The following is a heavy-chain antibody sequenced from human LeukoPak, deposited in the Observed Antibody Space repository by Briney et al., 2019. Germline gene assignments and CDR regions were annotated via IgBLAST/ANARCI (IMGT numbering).Heavy chain of an antibody. J-gene: IGHJ4*02. Sequence: GGSLRLSCAASGFTVSSNYMSWVRQAPGKGLEWVSYITTSSTIIYYADSVKGRFTISRDNAKNSLYLQMNSLRAEDTAVYYCARDQTPMDSGSYGFDYWGQGTLVTVSS. V-gene: IGHV3-48*01. D-gene: IGHD1-26*01. CDR3: ARDQTPMDSGSYGFDY. CDR1: GFTVSSNY. CDR2: ITTSSTII.